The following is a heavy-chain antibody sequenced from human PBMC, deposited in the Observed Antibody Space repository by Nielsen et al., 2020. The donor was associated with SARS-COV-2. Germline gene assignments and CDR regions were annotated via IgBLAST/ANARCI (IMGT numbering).Heavy chain of an antibody. CDR2: IYTDGST. V-gene: IGHV3-66*01. J-gene: IGHJ6*02. CDR3: ARDNWGRMDV. D-gene: IGHD7-27*01. CDR1: GFTFRGYE. Sequence: GESLKISCVASGFTFRGYEMNWVRQAAGKGLDWVSVIYTDGSTSHADSVKGRFTISRDNSKNTLYLQMNSLRAEDTAVYYCARDNWGRMDVWGQGTTVTVSS.